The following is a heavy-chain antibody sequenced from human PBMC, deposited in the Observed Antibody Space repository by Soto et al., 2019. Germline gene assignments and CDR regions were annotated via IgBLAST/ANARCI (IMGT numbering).Heavy chain of an antibody. D-gene: IGHD2-15*01. V-gene: IGHV3-7*01. CDR3: ARYRYYSGTTFYYDY. Sequence: GGSLRLSCAASRFTFSNYLMSWVRQAPGKGLEWVANIKQDGSEKYYVDSVKGRFTISRDNAKNSLYLQMNSLRAEDTAVYYCARYRYYSGTTFYYDYWGQGTLVIVSS. J-gene: IGHJ4*02. CDR1: RFTFSNYL. CDR2: IKQDGSEK.